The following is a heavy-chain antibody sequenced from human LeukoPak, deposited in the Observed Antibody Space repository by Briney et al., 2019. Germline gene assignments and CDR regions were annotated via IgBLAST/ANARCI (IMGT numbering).Heavy chain of an antibody. CDR2: INPNSGGT. CDR3: ARGEACSGGSCYSAGIMDV. J-gene: IGHJ6*02. V-gene: IGHV1-2*02. CDR1: GYTFTCYY. Sequence: ASVTVSFKASGYTFTCYYMHWVRQAPGQGLELMGWINPNSGGTNYAQKFQGRVTMTRDTSISTAYMELSRLRSDDTAVYYCARGEACSGGSCYSAGIMDVWGQGTTVTVSS. D-gene: IGHD2-15*01.